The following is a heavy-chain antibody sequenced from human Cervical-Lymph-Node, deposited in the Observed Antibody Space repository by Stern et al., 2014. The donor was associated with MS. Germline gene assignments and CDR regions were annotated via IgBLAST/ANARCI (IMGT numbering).Heavy chain of an antibody. J-gene: IGHJ6*02. Sequence: QVQLVQSGAEVKKPGSSVKVSCKAFGGTFSSYTMSWVRQAPGPGIEWMGRSTPIFGTANYAQKFQDRVTITADKFTSTAYMALNSLRSEDTAVYYCAREALLGGNYYALDVWGQGTTVTVSS. CDR3: AREALLGGNYYALDV. D-gene: IGHD2-15*01. CDR2: STPIFGTA. V-gene: IGHV1-69*06. CDR1: GGTFSSYT.